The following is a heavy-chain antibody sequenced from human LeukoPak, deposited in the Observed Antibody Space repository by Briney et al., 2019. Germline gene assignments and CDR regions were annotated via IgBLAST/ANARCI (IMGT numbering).Heavy chain of an antibody. D-gene: IGHD5-12*01. J-gene: IGHJ4*02. CDR3: ARERLDIVATEFDY. Sequence: SETLSLTCTVSGGPISSYYWSWIRQPAGKGLEWIGRIYTSGSTNYNPSLKSRVTMSVDTSKNQFSLKLSSVTAADTAVYYCARERLDIVATEFDYWGQGTLVTVSS. V-gene: IGHV4-4*07. CDR2: IYTSGST. CDR1: GGPISSYY.